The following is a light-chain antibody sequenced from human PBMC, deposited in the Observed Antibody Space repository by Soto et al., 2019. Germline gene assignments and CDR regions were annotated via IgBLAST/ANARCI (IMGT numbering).Light chain of an antibody. J-gene: IGLJ1*01. CDR2: DVS. V-gene: IGLV2-14*03. CDR3: SSYTTSNTRQIV. CDR1: SSDVGGYNY. Sequence: QSVLTQPASGSGFPGQSISISYTGTSSDVGGYNYVSWYQHHPGKAPKLIIFDVSNRPSGVSNPFSGSKSGNTASLTISGLQPEDEADYYCSSYTTSNTRQIVFGTGTKVTVL.